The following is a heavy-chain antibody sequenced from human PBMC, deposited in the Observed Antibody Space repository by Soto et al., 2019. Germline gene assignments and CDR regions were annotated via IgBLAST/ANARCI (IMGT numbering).Heavy chain of an antibody. D-gene: IGHD6-13*01. CDR2: ISGSGNTS. J-gene: IGHJ4*02. CDR3: AKDRGRTWYEDY. CDR1: GFTFSSYA. Sequence: EVQLLESGGGLVQPGGSLRLSCAACGFTFSSYAMTWVRQAPGKGLEWVSAISGSGNTSYYADSVKGRFTISRDSSKKMLYLQMNSLRPEDTAVYYCAKDRGRTWYEDYWGQGTLVTVSS. V-gene: IGHV3-23*01.